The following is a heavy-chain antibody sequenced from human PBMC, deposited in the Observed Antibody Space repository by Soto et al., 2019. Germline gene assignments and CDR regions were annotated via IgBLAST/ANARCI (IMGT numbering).Heavy chain of an antibody. V-gene: IGHV3-33*01. CDR1: GFTFSSYG. J-gene: IGHJ4*02. CDR2: IWYDGSNK. CDR3: ARDSNIVVVPAATPGFDY. Sequence: GGSLRLSCAASGFTFSSYGMHWVRQAPGKGLEWVAVIWYDGSNKYYADSVKGRFTISRDNSKNTLYLQMNSLRAEEPAVYYCARDSNIVVVPAATPGFDYWGQGTLVTVSS. D-gene: IGHD2-2*01.